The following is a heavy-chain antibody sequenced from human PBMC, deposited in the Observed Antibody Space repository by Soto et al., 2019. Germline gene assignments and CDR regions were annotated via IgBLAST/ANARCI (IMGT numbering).Heavy chain of an antibody. CDR1: GYTFTDYY. CDR3: ARDSAAAAGLSFDS. D-gene: IGHD6-13*01. CDR2: INDNSGAT. Sequence: ASVKVSCKASGYTFTDYYMHWVRRAPGQGLEWMGWINDNSGATRYSQRFQGRVTLTRDTSISTAYMELSSLRSDDTAVYYCARDSAAAAGLSFDSWGQGTLVTVSS. J-gene: IGHJ4*02. V-gene: IGHV1-2*02.